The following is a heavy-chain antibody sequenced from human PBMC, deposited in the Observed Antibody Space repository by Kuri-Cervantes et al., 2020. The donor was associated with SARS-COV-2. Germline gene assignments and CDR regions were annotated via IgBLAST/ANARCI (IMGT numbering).Heavy chain of an antibody. CDR2: ISGSGSYI. V-gene: IGHV3-21*01. J-gene: IGHJ6*03. D-gene: IGHD4-17*01. Sequence: GGSLRLSCVATGFTFSGYTMNWVRQAPGKALQWVSSISGSGSYIYYADSVKGRFTVSRDSAKSSLYLQMNSLRGEDTAVYYCARGRGVTTFYYYYYMDVWGKGTTVTVSS. CDR3: ARGRGVTTFYYYYYMDV. CDR1: GFTFSGYT.